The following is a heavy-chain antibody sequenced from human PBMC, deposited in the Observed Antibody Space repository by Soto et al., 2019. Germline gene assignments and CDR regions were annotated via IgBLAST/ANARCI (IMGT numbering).Heavy chain of an antibody. CDR2: IYYSGST. CDR3: ARGGQQWQNNWFDP. CDR1: GGSISSYY. V-gene: IGHV4-59*01. J-gene: IGHJ5*02. D-gene: IGHD6-19*01. Sequence: NPSETLSLTCTVSGGSISSYYWSWIRQPPGKGLEWIGYIYYSGSTNYNPSLKSRVTISVDTSKNQFSLKLSSVTAADTAVYYCARGGQQWQNNWFDPWGQGTLVTVSS.